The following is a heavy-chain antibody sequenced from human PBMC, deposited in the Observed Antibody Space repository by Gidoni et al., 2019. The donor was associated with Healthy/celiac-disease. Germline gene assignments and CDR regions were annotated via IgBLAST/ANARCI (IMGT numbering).Heavy chain of an antibody. CDR3: AKGSADYGMGDAFDI. J-gene: IGHJ3*02. CDR2: ISYDGSNK. Sequence: KGLEWVAVISYDGSNKYYADSVKGRFTISRDNSKNTLYLQMNSLRAEDTAVYYCAKGSADYGMGDAFDIWGQGTMVTVSS. V-gene: IGHV3-30*18. D-gene: IGHD4-17*01.